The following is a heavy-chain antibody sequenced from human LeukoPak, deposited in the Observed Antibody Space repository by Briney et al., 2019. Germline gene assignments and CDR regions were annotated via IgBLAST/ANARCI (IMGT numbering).Heavy chain of an antibody. CDR3: ARERRPLGVRGVIRWFDP. J-gene: IGHJ5*02. CDR1: GYTFTAYA. CDR2: INPNSGGT. Sequence: VASVKVSCKASGYTFTAYAMHWVRQAPGQGPERLAWINPNSGGTTYAQKFQGWVTMTRDTSISTAYMELSRLRSDDTDVYYCARERRPLGVRGVIRWFDPWGQGTLVTVSS. V-gene: IGHV1-2*04. D-gene: IGHD3-10*01.